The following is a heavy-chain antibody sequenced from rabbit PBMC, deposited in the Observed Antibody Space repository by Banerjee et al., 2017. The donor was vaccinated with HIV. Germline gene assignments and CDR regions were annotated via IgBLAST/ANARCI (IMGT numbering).Heavy chain of an antibody. D-gene: IGHD4-1*01. CDR3: ARDLAGVIGWNFNL. CDR1: GFSLSSYA. V-gene: IGHV1S40*01. Sequence: QSLEESGGDLVKPGASLTLTCTVSGFSLSSYAMSWVRQAPGKGLEWIACIYTGSGSALYVSWAKGRFTISKTSSTTVTLQMTSLTAADTATYFCARDLAGVIGWNFNLWGPGTLVTVS. CDR2: IYTGSGSA. J-gene: IGHJ4*01.